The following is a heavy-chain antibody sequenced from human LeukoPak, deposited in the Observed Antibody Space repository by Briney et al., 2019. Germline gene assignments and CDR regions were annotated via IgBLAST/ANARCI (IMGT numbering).Heavy chain of an antibody. Sequence: GGSLRLSCAASGFTFSSYWMHWVRQAPGKGPVGGARTNRDGSSTYYADSVKGRFTISRDNSKNTLYLQMNSLRAEDTAVYYCARWVVVAATLPYYYYYGMDVWGKGTTVTVSS. J-gene: IGHJ6*04. V-gene: IGHV3-74*01. D-gene: IGHD2-15*01. CDR3: ARWVVVAATLPYYYYYGMDV. CDR1: GFTFSSYW. CDR2: TNRDGSST.